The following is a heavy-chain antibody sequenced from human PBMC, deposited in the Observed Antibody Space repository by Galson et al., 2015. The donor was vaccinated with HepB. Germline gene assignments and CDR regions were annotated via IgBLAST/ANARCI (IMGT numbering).Heavy chain of an antibody. CDR2: VFYGGST. V-gene: IGHV4-39*01. Sequence: SETLSLTCTVSGGSISSGSQYWGWIRQPPGKGLEWIGNVFYGGSTYYNPSLKSRVAISVDPSKNQFSLKLTSVTATDTAVYYCDSYYVDGMDVWGQGTTVTVSS. CDR3: DSYYVDGMDV. CDR1: GGSISSGSQY. D-gene: IGHD4-11*01. J-gene: IGHJ6*02.